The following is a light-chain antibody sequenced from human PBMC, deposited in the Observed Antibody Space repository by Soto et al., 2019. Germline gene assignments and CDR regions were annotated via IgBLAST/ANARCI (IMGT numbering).Light chain of an antibody. Sequence: QSVLTQPASVSGSPGQSITISCTGTSSDVGSYNFVSWYQQLPGKAPKLMIYEVGNRPSGVSNRFSGSKSGNTASLTISGLQAEDEADYYCSSYTTSSNYVFGSGTKVTVL. CDR3: SSYTTSSNYV. V-gene: IGLV2-14*01. CDR2: EVG. J-gene: IGLJ1*01. CDR1: SSDVGSYNF.